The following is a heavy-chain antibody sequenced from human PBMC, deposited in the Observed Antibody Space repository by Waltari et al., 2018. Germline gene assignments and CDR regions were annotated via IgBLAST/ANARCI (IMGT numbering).Heavy chain of an antibody. CDR3: ARHVSGYCSSTSCHSDY. D-gene: IGHD2-2*01. Sequence: LQESGPGLVKPSETLSLICTVSGGSISSSSYYWGWIRQPPGEGLEWIGSIYYSGSTYYNPSLKSRVTISVETSKNQFSLKLSSVTAADTAVYYCARHVSGYCSSTSCHSDYWGQGTLVTVSS. CDR2: IYYSGST. J-gene: IGHJ4*02. V-gene: IGHV4-39*01. CDR1: GGSISSSSYY.